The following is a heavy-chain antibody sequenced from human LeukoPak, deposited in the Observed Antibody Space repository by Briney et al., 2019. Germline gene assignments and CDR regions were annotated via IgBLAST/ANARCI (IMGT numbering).Heavy chain of an antibody. J-gene: IGHJ6*03. CDR2: MNPNSGNT. D-gene: IGHD6-13*01. V-gene: IGHV1-8*03. CDR1: GYTFTSYD. CDR3: ARTYSSSWYRYGYPSYYYYYYMDV. Sequence: ASVKVSCKASGYTFTSYDINWVRQATGQGLEWMGWMNPNSGNTGYAQKFQGRVTITRNTSISTAYMELSSLRSEDAAVYHCARTYSSSWYRYGYPSYYYYYYMDVWGKGTTVTVTS.